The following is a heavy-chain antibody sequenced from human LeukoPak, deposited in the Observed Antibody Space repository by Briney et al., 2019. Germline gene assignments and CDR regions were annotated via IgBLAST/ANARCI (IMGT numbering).Heavy chain of an antibody. V-gene: IGHV3-48*03. J-gene: IGHJ3*02. Sequence: GGSLRLSCAASGFTFSYYEMNWVRQAPGKGLEWVSYISNSGATIYYADSVKGRFTISRDNAKSSLFLQMNSLRAEDTAVYYCARDLLGGGTFDIWGQGTMVTVSS. CDR3: ARDLLGGGTFDI. CDR1: GFTFSYYE. D-gene: IGHD3-16*01. CDR2: ISNSGATI.